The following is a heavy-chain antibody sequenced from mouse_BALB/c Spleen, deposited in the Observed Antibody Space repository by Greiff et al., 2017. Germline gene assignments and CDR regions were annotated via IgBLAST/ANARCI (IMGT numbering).Heavy chain of an antibody. J-gene: IGHJ2*01. D-gene: IGHD2-4*01. Sequence: EVQLQQSGAELVKPGASVKLSCTASGFNIKDTYMHWVKQRPEQGLEWIGRIDPANGNTKYDPKFQGKATITADTSSNTAYLQLSSLTSEDTAVYYCAGQDYDDYWGQGTTLTVSS. CDR2: IDPANGNT. V-gene: IGHV14-3*02. CDR3: AGQDYDDY. CDR1: GFNIKDTY.